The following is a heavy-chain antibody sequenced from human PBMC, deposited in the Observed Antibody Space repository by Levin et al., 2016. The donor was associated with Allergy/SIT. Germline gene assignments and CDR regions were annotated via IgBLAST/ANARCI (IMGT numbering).Heavy chain of an antibody. D-gene: IGHD3-16*02. Sequence: SETLSLTCAISGDSVSSNSAAWNWIRQSPSRGLEWLGRTYYRSKWYNDYAVSVKSRITINPDTSKNQFSLQLNSVTPEDTAVYYCARARLYYDYVWGSYPLHMGDAFDIWGQGTMVTVSS. CDR2: TYYRSKWYN. CDR1: GDSVSSNSAA. CDR3: ARARLYYDYVWGSYPLHMGDAFDI. V-gene: IGHV6-1*01. J-gene: IGHJ3*02.